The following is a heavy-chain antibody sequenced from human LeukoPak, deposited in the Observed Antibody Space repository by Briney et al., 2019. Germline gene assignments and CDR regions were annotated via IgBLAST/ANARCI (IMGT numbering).Heavy chain of an antibody. V-gene: IGHV4-34*01. CDR1: GGSFSGFY. Sequence: SETLSLTCAVYGGSFSGFYWGWIRQPPGKGLEWIGEMNHSGSAKYNPSLKSRVTISVDTSMKHFSLKLSSVAAADTAVYYCARGLYGSSPFDYWGQGTLVTVSS. CDR2: MNHSGSA. D-gene: IGHD6-6*01. J-gene: IGHJ4*02. CDR3: ARGLYGSSPFDY.